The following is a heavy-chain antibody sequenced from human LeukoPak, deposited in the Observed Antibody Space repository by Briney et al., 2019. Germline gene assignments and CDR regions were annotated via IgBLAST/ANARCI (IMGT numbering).Heavy chain of an antibody. CDR2: IYYSGST. CDR1: GGSICSYY. J-gene: IGHJ4*02. V-gene: IGHV4-59*01. CDR3: ARGLYSSGWYPFDY. Sequence: PSETLSLTCTVSGGSICSYYWSWIRQPPGKGLEWIGYIYYSGSTNYNPSLKSRVTISVDTSKNQFSLKLSSVTAADTAVYYCARGLYSSGWYPFDYWGQGTLVTVSS. D-gene: IGHD6-19*01.